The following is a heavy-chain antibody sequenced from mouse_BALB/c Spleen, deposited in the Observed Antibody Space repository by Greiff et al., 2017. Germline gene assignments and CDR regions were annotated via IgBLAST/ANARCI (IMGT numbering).Heavy chain of an antibody. CDR3: ARGGGSSWDGGFAY. V-gene: IGHV5-9-4*01. D-gene: IGHD1-1*01. J-gene: IGHJ3*01. Sequence: EVKLMESGGGLVKPGGSLKLSCAASGFTFSSYTMSWVRQTPEKRLEWVATISSGGSYTYYPDTVTGRFTISRDNAKNTLYLEMSSLRSEDTAMYYCARGGGSSWDGGFAYWGQGTLVTVSA. CDR2: ISSGGSYT. CDR1: GFTFSSYT.